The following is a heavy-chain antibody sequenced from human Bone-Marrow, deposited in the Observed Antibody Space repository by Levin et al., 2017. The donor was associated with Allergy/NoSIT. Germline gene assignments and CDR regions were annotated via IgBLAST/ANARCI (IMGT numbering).Heavy chain of an antibody. D-gene: IGHD4-17*01. CDR1: GFTFSNAW. J-gene: IGHJ4*02. CDR2: IKNKGDGGTT. Sequence: GESLKISCAGSGFTFSNAWMNWVRQAPGKGLEWVGRIKNKGDGGTTDYAAPVKGRFSISRDDSKKMLFLQMNSLKTEDTAVYYCATDRGGDFTFDYWGQGTLVTVSS. CDR3: ATDRGGDFTFDY. V-gene: IGHV3-15*07.